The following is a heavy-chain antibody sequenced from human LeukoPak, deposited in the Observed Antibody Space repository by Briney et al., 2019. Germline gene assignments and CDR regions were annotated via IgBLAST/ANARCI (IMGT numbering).Heavy chain of an antibody. CDR1: GLTFGDYV. D-gene: IGHD1-1*01. J-gene: IGHJ6*02. V-gene: IGHV3-49*03. CDR3: TGTLNTYNYYYGMDV. Sequence: GGSLRLSCTTAGLTFGDYVMSWFRQAPGKGLEWVGFIRSKAYGETTEYAASVKGRFTISRDDSKGIAYLQMNSLKTEDTAVYYCTGTLNTYNYYYGMDVWGQGTTVTVSS. CDR2: IRSKAYGETT.